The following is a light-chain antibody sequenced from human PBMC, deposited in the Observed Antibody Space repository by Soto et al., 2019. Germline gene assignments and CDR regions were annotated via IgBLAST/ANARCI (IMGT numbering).Light chain of an antibody. CDR2: KVS. V-gene: IGKV2-30*01. J-gene: IGKJ1*01. CDR3: MQGTHWPWT. CDR1: QSLVYSDGNTY. Sequence: DVVVTQSPLSLPVTLGQPASISCRSSQSLVYSDGNTYLHWFQQRPGQSPRRLIYKVSNRDSGVPARFGGSGSGTDFTLKISRVEAEDVGVYYCMQGTHWPWTFGQGTKVEIK.